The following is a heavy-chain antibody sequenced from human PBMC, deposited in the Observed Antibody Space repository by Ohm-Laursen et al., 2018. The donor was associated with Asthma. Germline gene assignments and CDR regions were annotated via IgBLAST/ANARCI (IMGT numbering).Heavy chain of an antibody. V-gene: IGHV3-23*01. Sequence: SLRLSCAASGYTFSRYSIHWIRQAPGKGLEWVAGIGPTGRATYYVDSVKGRFTISRDDSKNTLFLQLNSLRAEDTAVYYCARSDYGEQSVDYWGQGTLVTVSS. D-gene: IGHD4-17*01. J-gene: IGHJ4*02. CDR3: ARSDYGEQSVDY. CDR2: IGPTGRAT. CDR1: GYTFSRYS.